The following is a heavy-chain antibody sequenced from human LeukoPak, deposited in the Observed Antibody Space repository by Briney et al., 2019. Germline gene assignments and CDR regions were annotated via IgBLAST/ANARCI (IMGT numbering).Heavy chain of an antibody. D-gene: IGHD6-19*01. J-gene: IGHJ4*02. CDR2: IWYDGSNK. CDR1: GFTFSSYG. CDR3: ATSIVAGTFFDY. Sequence: GGSLRLSRAVSGFTFSSYGMHWVRQAPGKGLEWVAVIWYDGSNKNYADSVKGRFTISRDNFKNTLYLQMNSLRAEDTAVYYCATSIVAGTFFDYWGQGTLVTVSS. V-gene: IGHV3-33*01.